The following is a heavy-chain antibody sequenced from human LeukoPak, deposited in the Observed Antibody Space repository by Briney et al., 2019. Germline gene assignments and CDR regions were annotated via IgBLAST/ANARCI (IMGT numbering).Heavy chain of an antibody. J-gene: IGHJ4*02. CDR2: INPNSGAT. CDR3: AAPPAPSGGDY. CDR1: VYTFTGYY. V-gene: IGHV1-2*02. D-gene: IGHD4-23*01. Sequence: ASVKVSCTASVYTFTGYYMHWVRQAPRQGLEWLGWINPNSGATNYAQKFQGRVTMTRDTSISTAYMERSRLRSDDTAVYCCAAPPAPSGGDYWGQGTPVTVSS.